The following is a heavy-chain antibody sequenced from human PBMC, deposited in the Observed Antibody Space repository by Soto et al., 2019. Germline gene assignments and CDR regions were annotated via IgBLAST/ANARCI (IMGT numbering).Heavy chain of an antibody. CDR2: IYYSGST. Sequence: QVQLQESGPGLVNPSQTLSLTCTVSGGSISSGGYYWSWIRQHPGKGLEWIGYIYYSGSTYYNPSIKSGVTIAVDTSKNQCALKLSSVTADDTAVYYCARDNSRYCSSTSCFTAYYFDYWGQGTLVTVSS. CDR1: GGSISSGGYY. V-gene: IGHV4-31*03. J-gene: IGHJ4*02. D-gene: IGHD2-2*01. CDR3: ARDNSRYCSSTSCFTAYYFDY.